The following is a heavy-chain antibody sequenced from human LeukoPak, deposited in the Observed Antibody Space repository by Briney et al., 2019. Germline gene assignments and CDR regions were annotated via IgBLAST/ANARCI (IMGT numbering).Heavy chain of an antibody. CDR1: GCTFTSYD. Sequence: ASVKVSCKASGCTFTSYDINWVRQATGQGLEWMGWMNPNGGNTGYAQKFQGRVTMTRNTSISTAYMELSSLRSEDTAVYYCARILTRSTVTRFGYWGQGTLVTVSS. CDR2: MNPNGGNT. V-gene: IGHV1-8*01. CDR3: ARILTRSTVTRFGY. J-gene: IGHJ4*02. D-gene: IGHD4-17*01.